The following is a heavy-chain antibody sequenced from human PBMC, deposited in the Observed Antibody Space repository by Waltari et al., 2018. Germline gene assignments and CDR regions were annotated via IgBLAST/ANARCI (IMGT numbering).Heavy chain of an antibody. J-gene: IGHJ3*02. Sequence: EVQLVESGGGLVKPGGSLRLSCAASGFPFRSYSRHWVRQAPGKGLEWVSSISSSSSYIYYADSVKGRFTISRDNAKNSLYLQMNSLRAEDTAVYYCARDQLFDIWGQGTMVTVSS. CDR1: GFPFRSYS. CDR3: ARDQLFDI. CDR2: ISSSSSYI. D-gene: IGHD2-2*01. V-gene: IGHV3-21*01.